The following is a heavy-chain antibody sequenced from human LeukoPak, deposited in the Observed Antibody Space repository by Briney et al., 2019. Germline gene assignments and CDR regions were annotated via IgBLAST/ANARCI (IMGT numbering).Heavy chain of an antibody. J-gene: IGHJ4*02. D-gene: IGHD3-10*01. CDR3: ARIWISSGSYPRGGDY. V-gene: IGHV3-20*04. CDR2: INWNGGST. CDR1: GFTFDNYG. Sequence: PGGSLRLSCAVSGFTFDNYGMSWVRQAPGKGLEWVSGINWNGGSTGYADSVKGRFTISRDNAKNSLYLQMNSLRAEDTAVYYCARIWISSGSYPRGGDYWGQGTLVTVSS.